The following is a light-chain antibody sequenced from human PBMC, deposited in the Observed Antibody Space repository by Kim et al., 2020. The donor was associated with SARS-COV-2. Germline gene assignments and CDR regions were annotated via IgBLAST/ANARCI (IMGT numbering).Light chain of an antibody. J-gene: IGLJ3*02. CDR2: DVT. V-gene: IGLV2-14*03. CDR3: KSLTSISWV. CDR1: SSDVGRYRY. Sequence: QSALTQPASVSGSPGQSITISCAGTSSDVGRYRYVSWYQQHPGKAPKLIIFDVTQRPFGVSNRFSGSKSGNTASLTISGLQAEDEADYYCKSLTSISWVFGGGTQLTVL.